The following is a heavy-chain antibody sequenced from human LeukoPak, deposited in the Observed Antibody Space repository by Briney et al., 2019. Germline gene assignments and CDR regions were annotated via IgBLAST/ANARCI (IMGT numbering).Heavy chain of an antibody. CDR3: ARLQAVRAVAGTIDY. V-gene: IGHV3-21*01. J-gene: IGHJ4*02. CDR2: ISSSSSYI. D-gene: IGHD6-19*01. CDR1: GFTFSSYS. Sequence: GGSLRLSCAVSGFTFSSYSMKWVRQAPGKGLEWVSSISSSSSYIYYADSVKGRFTISRDNAKNSLYLQMNSLRAEDTAVYYCARLQAVRAVAGTIDYWGQGTLVTVSS.